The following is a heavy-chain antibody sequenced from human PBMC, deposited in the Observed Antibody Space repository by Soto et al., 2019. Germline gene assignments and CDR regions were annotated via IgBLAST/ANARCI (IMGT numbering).Heavy chain of an antibody. CDR3: AKGDPRQLPSFYHYYYGWDV. Sequence: EVQLLESGGGLVQPGGALRLSCSASGFTFNDYAMSWVRQAPGKGLEWVSTISGSAGATYYADSVKGRFTISRENSKNTVYLQMSRLRTEDTAIYYCAKGDPRQLPSFYHYYYGWDVWGQGTTVTVSS. CDR2: ISGSAGAT. V-gene: IGHV3-23*01. J-gene: IGHJ6*02. CDR1: GFTFNDYA. D-gene: IGHD1-26*01.